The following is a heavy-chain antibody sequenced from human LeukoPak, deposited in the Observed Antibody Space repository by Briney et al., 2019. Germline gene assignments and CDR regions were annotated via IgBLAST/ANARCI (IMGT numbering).Heavy chain of an antibody. Sequence: GGSLRLSCAASGFTFSSYSMNWVRQAPGKGLEWVSVISDSGDSTYYADSVKGRFTISRDNSKNTLYLQMNSLRPEDTAVYYCAKGVATISYYFDYWGQGTLVTVSS. CDR3: AKGVATISYYFDY. CDR2: ISDSGDST. V-gene: IGHV3-23*01. J-gene: IGHJ4*02. D-gene: IGHD5-12*01. CDR1: GFTFSSYS.